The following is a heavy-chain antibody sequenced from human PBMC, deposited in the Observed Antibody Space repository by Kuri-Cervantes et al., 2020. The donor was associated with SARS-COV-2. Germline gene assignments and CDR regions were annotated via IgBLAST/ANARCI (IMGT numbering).Heavy chain of an antibody. Sequence: SETLSLTCTVSHEPLYSSSHFWGWIRQSPGKGLEWIGSVFYSGTTYYNPSLQSRVTVSVDLSKNQFSLSLQSVTAAGTAVYYCVRDHDYGSRNKFDFWGPGALVTVSS. J-gene: IGHJ4*02. V-gene: IGHV4-39*02. CDR3: VRDHDYGSRNKFDF. D-gene: IGHD6-13*01. CDR1: HEPLYSSSHF. CDR2: VFYSGTT.